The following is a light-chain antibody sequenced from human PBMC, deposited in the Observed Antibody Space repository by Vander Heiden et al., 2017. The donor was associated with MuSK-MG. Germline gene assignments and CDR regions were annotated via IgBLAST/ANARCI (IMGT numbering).Light chain of an antibody. CDR3: QQYYSTPWT. CDR2: WAS. V-gene: IGKV4-1*01. J-gene: IGKJ1*01. Sequence: IVMTQSPDSLAVYLGERATINCKSSQSVLYSSNNKNYLAWYQQKPGQPPKLLIYWASTRESGVPDRFSGSGSGTDSTLTISSLQAEDVAVYYCQQYYSTPWTFGQGTKVEIK. CDR1: QSVLYSSNNKNY.